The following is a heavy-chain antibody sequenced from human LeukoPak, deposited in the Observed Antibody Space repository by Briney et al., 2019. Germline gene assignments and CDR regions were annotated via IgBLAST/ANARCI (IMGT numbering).Heavy chain of an antibody. CDR3: RRNGRVDFDY. J-gene: IGHJ4*02. V-gene: IGHV3-49*04. CDR1: GFAFDDFA. Sequence: AGGSLRLSCTTSGFAFDDFAMGSVRQPAGKGLEWVGFIRRRAYGGAAEYAASVKGRFIISRDDLKGIAYLQMNSLKTEDTAVYYCRRNGRVDFDYWGQGFRVIVSP. CDR2: IRRRAYGGAA.